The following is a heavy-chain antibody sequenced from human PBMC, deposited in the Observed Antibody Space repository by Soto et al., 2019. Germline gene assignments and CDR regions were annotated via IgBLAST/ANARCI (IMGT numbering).Heavy chain of an antibody. CDR2: ISDYNGNT. Sequence: QVQLVQSGAEVKKPGASVKVSCKASGYTFTSYGISWVRQAPGQGLEWMGWISDYNGNTNYAQKLQGRVTMTTDTSTSTAYMELRSLRSDDTAVYYCAIDHKTYYYGSGSYSAWFDPWGQGTLVTVSS. D-gene: IGHD3-10*01. J-gene: IGHJ5*02. CDR1: GYTFTSYG. V-gene: IGHV1-18*01. CDR3: AIDHKTYYYGSGSYSAWFDP.